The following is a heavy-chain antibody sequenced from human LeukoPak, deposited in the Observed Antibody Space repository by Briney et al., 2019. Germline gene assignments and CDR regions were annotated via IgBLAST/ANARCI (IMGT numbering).Heavy chain of an antibody. CDR1: GFTFSTYA. D-gene: IGHD3-10*01. CDR3: AKSEGTSGSSYHYDS. J-gene: IGHJ4*02. CDR2: ISGSGGSA. Sequence: QPGGSLRLSCAASGFTFSTYAMNWVRQAPGKGLEWVSVISGSGGSAYYADSVKGRFTISRDNSKNTLYLQMNSLRAEDTAVYYCAKSEGTSGSSYHYDSWGQGTLVTVSS. V-gene: IGHV3-23*01.